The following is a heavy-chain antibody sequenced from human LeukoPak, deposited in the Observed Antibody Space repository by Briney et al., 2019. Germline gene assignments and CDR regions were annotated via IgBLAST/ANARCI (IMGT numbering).Heavy chain of an antibody. CDR1: GFTFSSYG. D-gene: IGHD3-22*01. CDR2: ISYDGSNK. J-gene: IGHJ4*02. Sequence: AGGSLRLSCAASGFTFSSYGMHWVRQAPGKGLEWVAVISYDGSNKYYADSVKGRFTISRDNSKNTLYLQMNSLRAEDTAVYYCAKAYKYDSSGLDYWGQGTLVTVSS. CDR3: AKAYKYDSSGLDY. V-gene: IGHV3-30*18.